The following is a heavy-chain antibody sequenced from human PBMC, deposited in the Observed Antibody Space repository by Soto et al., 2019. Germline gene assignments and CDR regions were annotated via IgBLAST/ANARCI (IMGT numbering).Heavy chain of an antibody. V-gene: IGHV6-1*01. D-gene: IGHD1-26*01. CDR3: ARSADAFSGSYYWFDP. Sequence: QSQTLSLTCAISGDSVSSNSAAWNWIRQSPSRGLEWLGRTYYRSKWYNDYAVSVKSRITINPDTSKNQFSLQLNSVTPEDTAVYYCARSADAFSGSYYWFDPWGQGTLVTVSS. CDR1: GDSVSSNSAA. CDR2: TYYRSKWYN. J-gene: IGHJ5*02.